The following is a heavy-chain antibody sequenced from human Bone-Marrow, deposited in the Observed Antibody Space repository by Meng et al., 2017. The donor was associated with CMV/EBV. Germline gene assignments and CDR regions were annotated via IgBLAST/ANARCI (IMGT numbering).Heavy chain of an antibody. CDR1: GGTFSSSS. J-gene: IGHJ4*02. D-gene: IGHD3-16*02. Sequence: SVKVSCKASGGTFSSSSLMWVRQAPGQGLEWMGGITPAFETADYAQKFRDRVTISMDDSATTAYMEMSSLGSKDTAVYFCARGPRITVGGVIIWPLEDWGQRTLVTVSS. CDR3: ARGPRITVGGVIIWPLED. V-gene: IGHV1-69*05. CDR2: ITPAFETA.